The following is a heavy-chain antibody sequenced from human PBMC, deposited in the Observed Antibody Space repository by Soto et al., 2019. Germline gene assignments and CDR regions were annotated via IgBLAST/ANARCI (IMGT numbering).Heavy chain of an antibody. Sequence: EVQLVESGGGLVQPGGSLRLSCAASGFTFSSYSMNWVRQAPGTGLEWVSYISSSSSTIYYADSVKGGYTISRDTATNPLYLQMNGLRAADTAVYYCARDNVNPHCMDVWGQGTTVTVSS. V-gene: IGHV3-48*01. J-gene: IGHJ6*02. CDR1: GFTFSSYS. CDR2: ISSSSSTI. CDR3: ARDNVNPHCMDV.